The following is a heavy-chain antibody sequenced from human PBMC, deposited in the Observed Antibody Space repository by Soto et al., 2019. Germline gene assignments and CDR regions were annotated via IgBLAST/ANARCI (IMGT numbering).Heavy chain of an antibody. CDR3: AIQDCTNDVCLEAAVTVGGALEY. D-gene: IGHD2-8*01. CDR2: ISGDGTTT. J-gene: IGHJ4*02. Sequence: EVQLVESGGGLVQPGEALRLACAASGFSIRKYWMHWVRQAPGKGPVWVSYISGDGTTTDYAGSVKGRFTISRDNAKSTLFLKMDSLRVEDTAIYFCAIQDCTNDVCLEAAVTVGGALEYWGRGAQVTVSS. V-gene: IGHV3-74*01. CDR1: GFSIRKYW.